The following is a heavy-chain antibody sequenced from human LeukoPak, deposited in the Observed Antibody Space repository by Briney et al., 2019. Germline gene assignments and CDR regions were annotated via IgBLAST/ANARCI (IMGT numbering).Heavy chain of an antibody. Sequence: SETLSLTCTVSGGSISSSSYYWGWIRQPPGRGLEWIGSIYYSGSTYYNPSLKSRVTISVDTSNNQFSLKLSSVTAADTAVYYCASPLGYCSSTNCYGDYWGQGTLVTVSS. J-gene: IGHJ4*02. CDR1: GGSISSSSYY. D-gene: IGHD2-2*01. CDR3: ASPLGYCSSTNCYGDY. CDR2: IYYSGST. V-gene: IGHV4-39*01.